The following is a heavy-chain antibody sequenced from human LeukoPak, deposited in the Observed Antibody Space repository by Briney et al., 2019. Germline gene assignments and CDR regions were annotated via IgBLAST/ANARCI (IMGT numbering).Heavy chain of an antibody. J-gene: IGHJ4*02. V-gene: IGHV1-46*01. CDR3: ARSLAPPSSGYYYVGY. Sequence: GASVKVSCKASGYTFTSYYMHWVRQAPGQGLEWMGIINPSGGSTSYAQKFQGRVTMTRDTSTSTVYMELSSLRSEDTAVYYCARSLAPPSSGYYYVGYWGQGTLVTVSS. CDR1: GYTFTSYY. D-gene: IGHD3-22*01. CDR2: INPSGGST.